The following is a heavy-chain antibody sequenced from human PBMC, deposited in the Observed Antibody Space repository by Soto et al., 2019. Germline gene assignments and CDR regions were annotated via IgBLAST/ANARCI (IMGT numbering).Heavy chain of an antibody. CDR2: IYYSGST. CDR3: AREGVSSSTSYKPTYYFDY. V-gene: IGHV4-31*03. J-gene: IGHJ4*02. D-gene: IGHD2-2*01. Sequence: SETLSLTCTVSGCSISSGGYYWSWIRQHPGKGLEWIGYIYYSGSTYYNPSLKSRVTISIDTSKNQFSLKLSSVTAADTAVYYCAREGVSSSTSYKPTYYFDYWGQGTLVTVS. CDR1: GCSISSGGYY.